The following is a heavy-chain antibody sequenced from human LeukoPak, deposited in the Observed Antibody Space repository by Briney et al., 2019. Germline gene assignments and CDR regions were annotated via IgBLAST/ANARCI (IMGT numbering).Heavy chain of an antibody. V-gene: IGHV1-24*01. CDR3: ATDSSGYYYNFDY. CDR2: FDPEDGET. J-gene: IGHJ4*02. Sequence: ASVKVSCKVSGYTFTELSMHWVRQAPGKGLEWMGGFDPEDGETIYAQKFQGRVTMTEDTSTDTAYMELSSLRSEDTAVYYCATDSSGYYYNFDYWGQGTLVTVSS. CDR1: GYTFTELS. D-gene: IGHD3-22*01.